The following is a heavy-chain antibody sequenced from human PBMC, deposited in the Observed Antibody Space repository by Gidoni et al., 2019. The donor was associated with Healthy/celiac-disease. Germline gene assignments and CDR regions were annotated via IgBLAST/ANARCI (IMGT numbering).Heavy chain of an antibody. D-gene: IGHD3-16*01. CDR3: ASGGGGDGYPLDY. CDR1: GGSISSYY. J-gene: IGHJ4*02. Sequence: QVQLQESGPGLVKPSETLSLTCTVSGGSISSYYWSWIRQPPGKGLEWIGYIYYSGSTNYNPSLKSRVTISVDTSKNQFSLKLSSVTAADTAVYYCASGGGGDGYPLDYWGQGTLVTVSS. V-gene: IGHV4-59*08. CDR2: IYYSGST.